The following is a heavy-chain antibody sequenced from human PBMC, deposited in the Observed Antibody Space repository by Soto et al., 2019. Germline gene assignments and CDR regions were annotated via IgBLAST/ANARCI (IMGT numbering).Heavy chain of an antibody. CDR2: VSYDGSNK. V-gene: IGHV3-30-3*01. CDR3: ARGSRFGYFDY. J-gene: IGHJ4*02. D-gene: IGHD3-10*01. CDR1: GFTFSSYA. Sequence: PGGSLRLSCAASGFTFSSYAMHWVRQAPGKGLEWLAVVSYDGSNKYYADSVKGRFTISRDNSKNTLYLQMNSLRAEDTAVYYCARGSRFGYFDYWGQGTLVTVSS.